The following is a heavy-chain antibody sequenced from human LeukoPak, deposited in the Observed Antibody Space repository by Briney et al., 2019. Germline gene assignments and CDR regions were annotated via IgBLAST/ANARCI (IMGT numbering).Heavy chain of an antibody. J-gene: IGHJ3*02. CDR1: GVTFSDYY. CDR2: ISSSGSTI. V-gene: IGHV3-11*01. Sequence: GGSLRLSCAASGVTFSDYYMSWIRQAPGKGLEWVSYISSSGSTIYYADSVKGRFTISRDNAKNSLYLQMNSLRAEDTAVYYCARASISMVRADAFDIWGQGTMVTVSS. D-gene: IGHD3-10*01. CDR3: ARASISMVRADAFDI.